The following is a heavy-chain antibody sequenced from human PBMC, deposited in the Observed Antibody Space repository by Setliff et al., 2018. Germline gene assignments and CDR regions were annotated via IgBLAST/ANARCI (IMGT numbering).Heavy chain of an antibody. J-gene: IGHJ5*02. CDR3: ARGYSSSWQSRMGFDP. D-gene: IGHD6-13*01. CDR2: MNPNSGNT. CDR1: GYTFTSYD. V-gene: IGHV1-8*02. Sequence: ASVKVSCKASGYTFTSYDINWVRQATGQGLEWMGWMNPNSGNTGYAQKFQGRVTMTRDTSISTAYMELRSLRSDDTAVYYCARGYSSSWQSRMGFDPWGQGTLVTVSS.